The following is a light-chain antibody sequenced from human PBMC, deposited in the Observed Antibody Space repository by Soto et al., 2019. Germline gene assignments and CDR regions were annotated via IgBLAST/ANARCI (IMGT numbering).Light chain of an antibody. V-gene: IGKV3-11*01. CDR1: QNLHSF. J-gene: IGKJ5*01. CDR2: DGS. CDR3: QQRTRWPMT. Sequence: EIVLTQSPATLSASPGERVTLSCRASQNLHSFLNWYQQRPGQAPRPLIYDGSKRAAGVPDRISGDGSGTDYTLTISSLEPEDFAVYYCQQRTRWPMTFGRGTRLEIK.